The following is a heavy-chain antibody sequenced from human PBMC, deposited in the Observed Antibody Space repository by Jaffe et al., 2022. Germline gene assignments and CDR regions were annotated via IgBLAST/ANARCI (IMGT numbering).Heavy chain of an antibody. D-gene: IGHD2-15*01. CDR2: IDPSSSSS. V-gene: IGHV1-46*03. CDR3: TRTPRYCRGGACYYAFDV. J-gene: IGHJ3*01. Sequence: QVQLVQSGAEVKKPGASVKISCKSSGYPFTSYYIHWVRQAPGQGLEWMAMIDPSSSSSSNAQRLQGRVTVTSDTSTSTVYIQLSSLRSEDTAVYFCTRTPRYCRGGACYYAFDVWGQGTLVTISS. CDR1: GYPFTSYY.